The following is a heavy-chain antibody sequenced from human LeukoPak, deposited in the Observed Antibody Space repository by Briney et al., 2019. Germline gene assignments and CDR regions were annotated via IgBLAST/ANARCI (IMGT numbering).Heavy chain of an antibody. CDR1: GFTFSSYG. Sequence: PGGTLRLSCAVSGFTFSSYGMSWVRQAPGKGLEWVSAISGSGGRTYYADSVKGRFTISRDNSKNTLYLQMNSLRAEDTAVYYCAKDYEVVATTTYFQHWGQGTLVTVSS. J-gene: IGHJ1*01. CDR2: ISGSGGRT. V-gene: IGHV3-23*01. D-gene: IGHD2-15*01. CDR3: AKDYEVVATTTYFQH.